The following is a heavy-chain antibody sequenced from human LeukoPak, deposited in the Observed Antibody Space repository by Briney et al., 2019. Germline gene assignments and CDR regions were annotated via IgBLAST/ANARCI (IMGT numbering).Heavy chain of an antibody. J-gene: IGHJ1*01. CDR2: ISAYNGNT. Sequence: ASVKVSCKASGYTFTSYGISWVRQAPGQGLEWMGWISAYNGNTNYAQKLQGRVTMTTDTSTSTAYMELRSLRSDDTAVYYCARGRTSSSWDYSSFQHWGQGTLVTVSS. CDR3: ARGRTSSSWDYSSFQH. V-gene: IGHV1-18*01. D-gene: IGHD6-13*01. CDR1: GYTFTSYG.